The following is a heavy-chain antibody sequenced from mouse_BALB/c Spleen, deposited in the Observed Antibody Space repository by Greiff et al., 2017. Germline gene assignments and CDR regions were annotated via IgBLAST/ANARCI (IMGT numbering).Heavy chain of an antibody. CDR1: GYSFTGYN. CDR3: ARSMITTRGDRHYYAMDY. V-gene: IGHV1-39*01. J-gene: IGHJ4*01. D-gene: IGHD2-4*01. CDR2: IDPYYGGT. Sequence: EVQLKESGPELEKPGASVKISCKASGYSFTGYNMNWVKQSNGKSLEWIGNIDPYYGGTSYNQKFKGKATLTVDKSSSTAYMQLKSLTSEDSAVYYCARSMITTRGDRHYYAMDYWGQGTSVTVSS.